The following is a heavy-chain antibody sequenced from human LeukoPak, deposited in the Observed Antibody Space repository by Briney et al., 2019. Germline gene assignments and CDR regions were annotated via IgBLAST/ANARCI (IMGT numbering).Heavy chain of an antibody. J-gene: IGHJ4*02. V-gene: IGHV1-8*01. CDR3: ARSFHTYYYGSGSYLPGY. CDR2: MNPNSGNT. D-gene: IGHD3-10*01. Sequence: ASVKVSCKASGYTFTSYDINWVRQATGQGLEWMGWMNPNSGNTGYAQKFQGRVTMTRNTSISTAYMELSSLRSEDTAVYYCARSFHTYYYGSGSYLPGYWGQGTLVTVSS. CDR1: GYTFTSYD.